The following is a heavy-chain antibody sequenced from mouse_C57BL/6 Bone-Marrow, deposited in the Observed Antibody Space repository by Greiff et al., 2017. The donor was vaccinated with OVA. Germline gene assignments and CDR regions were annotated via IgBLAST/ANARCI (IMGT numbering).Heavy chain of an antibody. V-gene: IGHV2-9*01. CDR2: IWGGGST. Sequence: QVQLKESGPGLVAPSQSLSITCTVSGFSLTSSGVDWVRQPPGKGLEWLGVIWGGGSTNYNSALMSRLSISKDNSKSQVFLKMNSLQTDDTAMYYCAKRSYYGSSSYFDVWGTGTTVTVSS. CDR1: GFSLTSSG. D-gene: IGHD1-1*01. J-gene: IGHJ1*03. CDR3: AKRSYYGSSSYFDV.